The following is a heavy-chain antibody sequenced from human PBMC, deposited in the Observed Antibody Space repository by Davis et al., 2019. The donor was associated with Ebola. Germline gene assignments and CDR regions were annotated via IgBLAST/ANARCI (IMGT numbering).Heavy chain of an antibody. CDR3: AREMTRYRYGSVLD. CDR1: GYTFTNYY. V-gene: IGHV1-46*01. D-gene: IGHD3-16*02. Sequence: ASVKVSCKASGYTFTNYYMHWVRQAPGQGLEWMGRINPSADITAYAQKFQGRVTMTRDTSTSTAYLELSSLSSEDTAVYYCAREMTRYRYGSVLDWGQGTLVTVSS. CDR2: INPSADIT. J-gene: IGHJ4*02.